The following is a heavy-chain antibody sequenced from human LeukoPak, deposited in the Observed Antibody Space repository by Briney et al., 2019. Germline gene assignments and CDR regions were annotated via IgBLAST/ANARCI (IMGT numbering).Heavy chain of an antibody. CDR1: GGTVSIYA. CDR2: ISAYNGNT. V-gene: IGHV1-18*01. J-gene: IGHJ3*02. CDR3: ARDRMSIAAHVDI. Sequence: ASVKVSCKASGGTVSIYAISWVRQAPGQGLEWMGWISAYNGNTNYAQKLQGRVTMTTDTSTSTAYMELRSLRSDDTAVYYCARDRMSIAAHVDIWGQGTMVTVSS. D-gene: IGHD6-6*01.